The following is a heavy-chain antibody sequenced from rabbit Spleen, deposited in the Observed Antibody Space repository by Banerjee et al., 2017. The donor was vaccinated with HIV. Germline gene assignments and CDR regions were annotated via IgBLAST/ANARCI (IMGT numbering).Heavy chain of an antibody. V-gene: IGHV1S40*01. CDR3: ARDVAGAGSSVYFSL. D-gene: IGHD8-1*01. J-gene: IGHJ4*01. CDR2: IAGSSSGFT. Sequence: QSLEESGGDLVKPGASLRLTCTASGFSLSTKYYMCWVRQAPGKGLEWISCIAGSSSGFTYSATWAKGRFTISKTSSTTVTLHMTSLTVADTATYFCARDVAGAGSSVYFSLWGPGTLVTVS. CDR1: GFSLSTKYY.